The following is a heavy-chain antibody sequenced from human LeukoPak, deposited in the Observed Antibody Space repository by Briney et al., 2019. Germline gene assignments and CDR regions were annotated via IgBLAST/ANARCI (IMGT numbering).Heavy chain of an antibody. V-gene: IGHV4-4*02. J-gene: IGHJ5*01. CDR3: ARDSGWHSDS. CDR1: GDSISSNKW. D-gene: IGHD6-19*01. CDR2: VYRSGTA. Sequence: SETLSLTCAVSGDSISSNKWWHWVRQAPGKGLEWIGEVYRSGTANYNPSLKNRVTISVDKSKNQFSLNLRSVTAADTAVYYCARDSGWHSDSWGQGTLVTVSS.